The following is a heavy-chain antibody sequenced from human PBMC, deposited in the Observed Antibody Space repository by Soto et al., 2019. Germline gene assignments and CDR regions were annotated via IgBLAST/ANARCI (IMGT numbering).Heavy chain of an antibody. Sequence: SETLSLTCTVSGGSLTSINYYWSWIRQSPGEGLGWIGHIYSSGSAYYNPSLMSRVTMSIYTSKNQFSLNLNSVTVADTAVYFCASELRGYFYGPGEVSWGRGNLVTVS. CDR2: IYSSGSA. V-gene: IGHV4-30-4*01. J-gene: IGHJ5*02. CDR3: ASELRGYFYGPGEVS. CDR1: GGSLTSINYY. D-gene: IGHD1-1*01.